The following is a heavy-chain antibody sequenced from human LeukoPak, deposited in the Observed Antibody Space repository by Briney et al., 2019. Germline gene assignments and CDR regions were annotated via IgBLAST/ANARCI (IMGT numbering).Heavy chain of an antibody. Sequence: PGGSLRLSCAASGFTFSSYAMSWVRQAPGKGLEWVSAISGSGGSTDYADSVKGRFTISRDNSKNTLYLQMNSLRAEDTAVYYCAKFGVVLLWFGGLFNFDYWGQGTLVTVSS. D-gene: IGHD3-10*01. CDR2: ISGSGGST. V-gene: IGHV3-23*01. CDR1: GFTFSSYA. J-gene: IGHJ4*02. CDR3: AKFGVVLLWFGGLFNFDY.